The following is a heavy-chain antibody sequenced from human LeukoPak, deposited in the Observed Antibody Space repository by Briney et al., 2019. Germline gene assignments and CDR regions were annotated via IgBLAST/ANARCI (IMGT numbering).Heavy chain of an antibody. CDR3: ARVPHYYGSGSYSYQDAFDI. V-gene: IGHV4-4*07. Sequence: SETLSLTCTVSGGSISSYYWSWIRQPAGKGLEWIGRIHTSGSTNYNPSLKSRVTMSVDTSKNQFSLKLSSVTAADTAVYYCARVPHYYGSGSYSYQDAFDIWGQGTMVTASS. J-gene: IGHJ3*02. CDR1: GGSISSYY. CDR2: IHTSGST. D-gene: IGHD3-10*01.